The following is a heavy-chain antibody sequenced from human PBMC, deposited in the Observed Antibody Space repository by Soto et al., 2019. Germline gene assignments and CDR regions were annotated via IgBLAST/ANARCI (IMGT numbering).Heavy chain of an antibody. CDR3: TSSASPDAY. CDR2: INSGSTSV. CDR1: GFDFNSYS. V-gene: IGHV3-48*01. D-gene: IGHD1-26*01. Sequence: EVQLVESGGGLVQPGGSLRLSCVASGFDFNSYSMNWVRQAPGKGLEWISYINSGSTSVFYADSVKGRFTISRDNAKNSLYLQMNSLRAEDTAVYYCTSSASPDAYWGQWTLVTVSS. J-gene: IGHJ4*02.